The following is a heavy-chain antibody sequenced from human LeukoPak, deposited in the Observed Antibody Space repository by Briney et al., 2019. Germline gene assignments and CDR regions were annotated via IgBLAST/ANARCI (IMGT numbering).Heavy chain of an antibody. CDR1: GFTFSSYA. J-gene: IGHJ6*02. V-gene: IGHV3-30-3*01. D-gene: IGHD6-13*01. CDR3: ARDPNLAAAALYYYYGMDV. CDR2: ISYDGSNK. Sequence: PGGSLRLSCAASGFTFSSYAMYWVRQAPGKGLEWVAVISYDGSNKYYADSVKGRFTISRDNSKNTLYLQMNSLRAEDTAVYYCARDPNLAAAALYYYYGMDVWGQGTTVTVSS.